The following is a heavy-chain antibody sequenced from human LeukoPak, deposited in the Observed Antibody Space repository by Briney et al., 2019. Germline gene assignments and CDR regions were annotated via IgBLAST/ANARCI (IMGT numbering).Heavy chain of an antibody. D-gene: IGHD5-18*01. CDR3: ARGYSYGYRFDL. CDR1: GASISSHY. V-gene: IGHV4-59*11. CDR2: ISYTGST. J-gene: IGHJ2*01. Sequence: SQTLSLTCTVSGASISSHYWSWIRQPPGKGLEWIGYISYTGSTNYNSSLRSRLTISVDTSKNQFSLRLSSVTAADRAVYYCARGYSYGYRFDLWGRGTLVTVSS.